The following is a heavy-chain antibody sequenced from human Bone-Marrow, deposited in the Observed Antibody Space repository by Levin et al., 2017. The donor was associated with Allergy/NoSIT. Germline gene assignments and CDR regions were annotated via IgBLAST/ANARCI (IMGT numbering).Heavy chain of an antibody. CDR1: GDSFSTYT. D-gene: IGHD4-23*01. Sequence: GGSLRLSCKSSGDSFSTYTVTWVRQAPGQGLEWMGDLVPIFGTPSYAQKFQGRVTITADASTATAYMELTSLRSDDTAVYYCARDSFDYGGGGGTHAFDVWGQGTTVTVSS. CDR2: LVPIFGTP. J-gene: IGHJ6*02. V-gene: IGHV1-69*01. CDR3: ARDSFDYGGGGGTHAFDV.